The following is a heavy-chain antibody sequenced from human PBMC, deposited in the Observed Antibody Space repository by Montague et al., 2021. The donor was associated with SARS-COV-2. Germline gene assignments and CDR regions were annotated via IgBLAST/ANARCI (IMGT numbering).Heavy chain of an antibody. Sequence: SETLSLTCAVYGASSSNCYWSWIRQSPGKGLEWVGEINHSGYTDYNPSLESRLTISLDSSKKQFSLKMTSVTAADTAIYYCASAPRYSFGFWAYWGQGTLVSVSS. CDR1: GASSSNCY. CDR2: INHSGYT. V-gene: IGHV4-34*01. D-gene: IGHD5-12*01. J-gene: IGHJ4*02. CDR3: ASAPRYSFGFWAY.